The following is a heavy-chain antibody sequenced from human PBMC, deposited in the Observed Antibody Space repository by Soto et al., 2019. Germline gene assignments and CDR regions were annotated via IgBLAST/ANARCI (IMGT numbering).Heavy chain of an antibody. CDR2: INPNSGGT. CDR3: ARDADIAAAGTFVDY. Sequence: QVQLVQSGAEVKKPGASVKVSCKASGYTFTGYYMHWVRQAPGQGLEWMGWINPNSGGTNYAQKFQGGVTMTRDTSISTAYMELSRLRSDDTAVYYCARDADIAAAGTFVDYWGQGTLVTVSS. D-gene: IGHD6-13*01. V-gene: IGHV1-2*02. CDR1: GYTFTGYY. J-gene: IGHJ4*02.